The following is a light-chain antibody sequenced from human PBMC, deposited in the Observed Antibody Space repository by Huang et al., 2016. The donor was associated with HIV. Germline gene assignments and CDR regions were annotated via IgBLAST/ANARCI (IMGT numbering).Light chain of an antibody. CDR3: QQYSNWPRGT. J-gene: IGKJ1*01. V-gene: IGKV3-15*01. Sequence: SQSVTHSLAWYQQKPGQPPRLLFYDASTRAPGISARFRGSGSGTDFTLTISSLQSEDVAIYYCQQYSNWPRGTFGQGTRVQIK. CDR2: DAS. CDR1: QSVTHS.